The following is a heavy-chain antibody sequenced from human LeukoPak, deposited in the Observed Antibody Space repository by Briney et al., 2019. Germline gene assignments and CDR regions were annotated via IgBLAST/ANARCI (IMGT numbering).Heavy chain of an antibody. D-gene: IGHD1-26*01. V-gene: IGHV1-69*13. Sequence: SVKVSCKASGGTFSSYAISWVRQAPGQGPEWMGGIITIFGSPNYAQKFQGRVTITADESTSTAYMELSSLRSEDTAMYYCARSDHNSWNAFDIWGQGTMVTVSS. J-gene: IGHJ3*02. CDR1: GGTFSSYA. CDR2: IITIFGSP. CDR3: ARSDHNSWNAFDI.